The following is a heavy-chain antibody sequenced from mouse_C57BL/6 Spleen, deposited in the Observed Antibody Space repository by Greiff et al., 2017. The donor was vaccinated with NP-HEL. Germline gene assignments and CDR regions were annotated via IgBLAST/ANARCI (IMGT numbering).Heavy chain of an antibody. CDR2: IYPGDGAT. CDR3: ERVAYGSSYSYDMDY. V-gene: IGHV1-82*01. CDR1: GYAFSSSW. J-gene: IGHJ4*01. D-gene: IGHD1-1*01. Sequence: QVQLQQSGPELVKPGASVKISCKASGYAFSSSWMHWVKQRPGKGLEWIGRIYPGDGATNYNGKFKGKATLTADKSSSTAYMQLSSLTSEDSAVYFCERVAYGSSYSYDMDYWGQGTSVTVSS.